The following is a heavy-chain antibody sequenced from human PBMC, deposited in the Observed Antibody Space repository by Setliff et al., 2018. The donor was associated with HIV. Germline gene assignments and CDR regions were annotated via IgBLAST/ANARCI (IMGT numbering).Heavy chain of an antibody. V-gene: IGHV4-39*02. CDR2: LSSNGNT. CDR1: SGFLSRSTYY. CDR3: ARDGPLEGSYRYYYYYMDV. D-gene: IGHD3-10*01. J-gene: IGHJ6*03. Sequence: SETLSLTCTVSSGFLSRSTYYWGWIRQPPGKGLEWIGALSSNGNTYYNPSLKSRVTISVDTFKNQFSLNLTSVTAADTAVYYCARDGPLEGSYRYYYYYMDVWGKGTTVTVSS.